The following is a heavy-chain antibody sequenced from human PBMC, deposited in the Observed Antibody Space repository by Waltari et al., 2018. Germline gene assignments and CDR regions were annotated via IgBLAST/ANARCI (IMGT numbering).Heavy chain of an antibody. CDR2: IYNSWST. CDR1: GGSISRYY. CDR3: ASLAGSGTSWYLDDY. V-gene: IGHV4-59*01. D-gene: IGHD6-13*01. Sequence: QVQLQESGPRLVRPSATLSLTCTVPGGSISRYYWSWIRQPPGKGLEWIGHIYNSWSTDYNPSLKSRVTISTDTSRNQFSLKVRSVTAADTAVYYCASLAGSGTSWYLDDYWGQGILVTVSS. J-gene: IGHJ4*02.